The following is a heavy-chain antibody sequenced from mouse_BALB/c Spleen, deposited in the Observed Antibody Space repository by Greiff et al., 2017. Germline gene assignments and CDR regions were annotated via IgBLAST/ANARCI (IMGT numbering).Heavy chain of an antibody. CDR3: ARRVGNYDAMDY. J-gene: IGHJ4*01. D-gene: IGHD1-1*01. V-gene: IGHV5-9-4*01. CDR2: ISSGGSYT. CDR1: GFTFSSYA. Sequence: EVMLVESGGGLVKPGGSLKLSCAASGFTFSSYAMSWVRQSPEKRLEWVAEISSGGSYTYYPDTVTGRFTISRDNAKNTLYLEMSSLRSEDTAMYYCARRVGNYDAMDYWGQGTSVTVSS.